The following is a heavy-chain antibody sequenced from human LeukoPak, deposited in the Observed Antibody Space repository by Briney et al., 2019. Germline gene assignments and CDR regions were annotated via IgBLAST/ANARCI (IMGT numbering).Heavy chain of an antibody. D-gene: IGHD1/OR15-1a*01. CDR2: IKQDGSEK. CDR3: ARVKGTGTNDY. V-gene: IGHV3-7*01. CDR1: GFTFSSYW. Sequence: PGGSLRLSCAASGFTFSSYWMSWVCQAPGKGLEWVANIKQDGSEKYYVDSVKGRFTISRDNAKNSLYLQMNSLRAEDTAVYYCARVKGTGTNDYWGQGTLVTVSS. J-gene: IGHJ4*02.